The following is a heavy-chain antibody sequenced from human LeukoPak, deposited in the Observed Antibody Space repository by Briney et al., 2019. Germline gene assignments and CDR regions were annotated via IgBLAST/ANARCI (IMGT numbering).Heavy chain of an antibody. CDR3: ARRRGMTTVVRNYYYMDV. Sequence: SETLSLTCAVYGGSFSGYYWSWIRQPPGKGLEWIGEINHSGSTNYNPPLKSRVTISVDTSKNQFSLKLSSVTAADTAVYYCARRRGMTTVVRNYYYMDVWGKGTTVTISS. CDR2: INHSGST. V-gene: IGHV4-34*01. J-gene: IGHJ6*03. CDR1: GGSFSGYY. D-gene: IGHD4-23*01.